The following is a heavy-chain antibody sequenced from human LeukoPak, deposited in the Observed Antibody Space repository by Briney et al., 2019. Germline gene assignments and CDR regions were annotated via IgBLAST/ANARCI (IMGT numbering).Heavy chain of an antibody. V-gene: IGHV3-23*01. CDR1: GFTFSNYA. J-gene: IGHJ6*02. CDR3: AKDLYNWNPHGIDD. Sequence: PGGSLRLSCGASGFTFSNYAVSWVRQAPGKGLEWVSAISGSGGNIYYADSVKGRFSISRDNSKNTLFLQMNSLRAEDTAVYYCAKDLYNWNPHGIDDWGQGTTVTVSS. CDR2: ISGSGGNI. D-gene: IGHD1-1*01.